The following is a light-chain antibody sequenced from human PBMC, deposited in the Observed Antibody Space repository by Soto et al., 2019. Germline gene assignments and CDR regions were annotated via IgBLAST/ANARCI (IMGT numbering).Light chain of an antibody. CDR1: QSVSSY. CDR3: QQRSIERP. V-gene: IGKV3-11*01. J-gene: IGKJ1*01. CDR2: DAS. Sequence: EIVLTQSPATLSLSPGERATLSCRASQSVSSYLAWYQQKPGQAPRLLIYDASNRATGIPARFSGSGSGTDFTLTISSLEPEDFAVYYCQQRSIERPFGPGTKVDIK.